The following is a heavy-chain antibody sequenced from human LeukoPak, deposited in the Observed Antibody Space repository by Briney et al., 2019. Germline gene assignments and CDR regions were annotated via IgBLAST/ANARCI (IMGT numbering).Heavy chain of an antibody. CDR3: ARGYFDWLVLRAGWGPYYYYYMDV. D-gene: IGHD3-9*01. Sequence: SETLSLTCTVSGDSITSYSWSWIRQPPGKGLEWIGYIYYTGSTHFNPSLKSRVTISVDTSKNQFSLKLSSVTAADTAVYYCARGYFDWLVLRAGWGPYYYYYMDVWGKGTTVTVSS. CDR2: IYYTGST. V-gene: IGHV4-59*01. CDR1: GDSITSYS. J-gene: IGHJ6*03.